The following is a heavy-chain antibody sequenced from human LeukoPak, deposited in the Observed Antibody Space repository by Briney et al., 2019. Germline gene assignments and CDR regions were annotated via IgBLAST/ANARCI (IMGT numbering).Heavy chain of an antibody. CDR1: GFTFSSYS. V-gene: IGHV3-21*01. D-gene: IGHD1-14*01. CDR2: ISSSSSYI. CDR3: ARKDSPEYYFDY. J-gene: IGHJ4*02. Sequence: GGSLRLSCAASGFTFSSYSMNWVRQAPGKGLEWVSSISSSSSYIYYADSVKGRFTISRDNAKNSLYLQMNSLRAEDTAVYYCARKDSPEYYFDYWGQGTLVTVSS.